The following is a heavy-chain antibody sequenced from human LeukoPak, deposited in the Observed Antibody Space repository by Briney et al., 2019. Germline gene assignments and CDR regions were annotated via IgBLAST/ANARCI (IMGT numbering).Heavy chain of an antibody. D-gene: IGHD4-17*01. V-gene: IGHV3-21*04. CDR2: ISSRSTDI. J-gene: IGHJ2*01. Sequence: GGSLRLSCATSGFTFTSYTMNWVRQAPGKGLEWVSSISSRSTDIYYADSVKGRFTISRDNAKSSLYLQMNSLRSEDTAVYYCARRKMTTVTTRWYFDLWGRGTLVTVSS. CDR1: GFTFTSYT. CDR3: ARRKMTTVTTRWYFDL.